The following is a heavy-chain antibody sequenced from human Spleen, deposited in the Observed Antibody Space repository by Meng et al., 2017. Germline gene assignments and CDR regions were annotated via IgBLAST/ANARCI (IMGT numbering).Heavy chain of an antibody. V-gene: IGHV3-23*01. CDR3: AKDGGSGFYYAMDV. D-gene: IGHD3-16*01. J-gene: IGHJ6*02. CDR2: ISGSGGST. CDR1: GFTFSDYY. Sequence: GESLKISCAASGFTFSDYYMSWIRQAPGKGLEWVSAISGSGGSTYYANSVKGQFTISRDNSKNTLYLQMNSLRAEDTAVYYCAKDGGSGFYYAMDVWGQGTTVTVSS.